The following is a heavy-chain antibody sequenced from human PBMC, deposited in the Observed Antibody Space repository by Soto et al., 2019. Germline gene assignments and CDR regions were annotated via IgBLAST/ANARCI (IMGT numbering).Heavy chain of an antibody. V-gene: IGHV5-51*01. Sequence: GESLKISCKGSGYSFTSYWIGWVRQMPGKGLEWMGIIYPGDSDTRYSPSFQGQVTISADKSISTAYLQWSSLKASDTAMYYCARLDCSGGSCYYDAFDIWGQGTMVTVSS. CDR3: ARLDCSGGSCYYDAFDI. CDR1: GYSFTSYW. D-gene: IGHD2-15*01. J-gene: IGHJ3*02. CDR2: IYPGDSDT.